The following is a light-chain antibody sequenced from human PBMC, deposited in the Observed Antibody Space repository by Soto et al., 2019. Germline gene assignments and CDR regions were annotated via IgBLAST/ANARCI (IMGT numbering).Light chain of an antibody. CDR1: QSIRNY. CDR2: TTP. J-gene: IGKJ4*01. V-gene: IGKV1-17*01. Sequence: DIQMTQSPSSLSAYVGDRVTITCRASQSIRNYFNWYQQKPGKAPNVLIYTTPSLQSGAPSRLSASGSGTEFTLTISSLQPEDFATYYCQQLNSYPPTFGGGTKVDIK. CDR3: QQLNSYPPT.